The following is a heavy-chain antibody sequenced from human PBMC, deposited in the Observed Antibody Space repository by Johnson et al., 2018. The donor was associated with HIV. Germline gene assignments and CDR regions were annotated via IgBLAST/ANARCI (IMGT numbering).Heavy chain of an antibody. D-gene: IGHD3-10*01. CDR1: GFTFDDYA. J-gene: IGHJ3*02. CDR2: ISWNSGSI. CDR3: ANLAYGSGTYWGSDASDI. Sequence: VQLVESGGGLVQPGRSLRLSCAASGFTFDDYAMHWVRQAPGKGLEWVSGISWNSGSIGYADSVKGRFTISRDNSKNTLFVQMNSLRAEDTAVYYCANLAYGSGTYWGSDASDIWGQGTLVTVSS. V-gene: IGHV3-9*01.